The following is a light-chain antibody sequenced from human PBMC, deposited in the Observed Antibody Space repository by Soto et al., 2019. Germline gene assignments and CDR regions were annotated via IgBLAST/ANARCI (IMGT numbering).Light chain of an antibody. J-gene: IGLJ1*01. Sequence: QSVLTQRPSASGSPGQSVTISCTGTSSDVGGYNYVSWYQQHPGKAPKLMIYEVSQRPSGVPDRFSGSKSGNTASLTVSGLQAEDEADYYCNSYAGSNNVFGTGTKVTVL. CDR3: NSYAGSNNV. CDR2: EVS. CDR1: SSDVGGYNY. V-gene: IGLV2-8*01.